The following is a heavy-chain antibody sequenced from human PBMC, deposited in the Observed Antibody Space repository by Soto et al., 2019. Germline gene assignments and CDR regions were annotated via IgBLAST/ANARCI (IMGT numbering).Heavy chain of an antibody. V-gene: IGHV4-4*07. Sequence: LSETLSLTCTFSVASISSYYWSWIRQPAGKGLEWIGRIYTSGSTNYNPPLKSRVTMSVDTSKNQFSLKLSSVTAADTAVYYCARDRGGLRYCDWPWFDPRGKGTLFTVSS. J-gene: IGHJ5*02. CDR3: ARDRGGLRYCDWPWFDP. CDR1: VASISSYY. D-gene: IGHD3-9*01. CDR2: IYTSGST.